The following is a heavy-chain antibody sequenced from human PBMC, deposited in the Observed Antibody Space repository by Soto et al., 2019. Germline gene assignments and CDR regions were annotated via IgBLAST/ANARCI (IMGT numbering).Heavy chain of an antibody. D-gene: IGHD3-10*01. CDR3: ARFGMASSFGAFDI. V-gene: IGHV4-4*02. Sequence: QVQLQESGPGLVKPSGTLSLTCAVSGGSISSSNWWSWVRQPPGKGLEWIGEIYHSGSTNYNPSRKGLATISVDKSKNQFALKLRSVAAADTAVYYCARFGMASSFGAFDIWGQGTMVTVSS. CDR2: IYHSGST. CDR1: GGSISSSNW. J-gene: IGHJ3*02.